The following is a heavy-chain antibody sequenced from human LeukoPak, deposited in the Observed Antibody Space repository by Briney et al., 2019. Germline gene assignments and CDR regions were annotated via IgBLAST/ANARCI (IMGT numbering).Heavy chain of an antibody. J-gene: IGHJ4*02. CDR3: ARDPIDY. CDR1: GFIFSSYW. CDR2: IRQDGSEK. Sequence: GGSLRLSCTASGFIFSSYWMTWVRQAPGKGLEWVANIRQDGSEKNFVDSVKGQFTISRDNTKNSLYLQMNTLTAEDTAVYYCARDPIDYWGQGTLVTVTS. V-gene: IGHV3-7*01.